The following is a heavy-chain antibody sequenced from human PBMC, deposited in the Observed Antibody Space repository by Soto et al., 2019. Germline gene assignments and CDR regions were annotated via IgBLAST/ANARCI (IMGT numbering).Heavy chain of an antibody. D-gene: IGHD3-10*01. Sequence: SDTLCLTCTVSGVSISSSSYYWGWIRQPPGKGLEWIGSIYYSGSTYYNPSLKSRVTISVDTSKNQFSLKLSSVTAADTAVYYCAREVRGPPLRDFYYYGMDVWGQGTTVTVSS. CDR3: AREVRGPPLRDFYYYGMDV. J-gene: IGHJ6*02. CDR2: IYYSGST. CDR1: GVSISSSSYY. V-gene: IGHV4-39*07.